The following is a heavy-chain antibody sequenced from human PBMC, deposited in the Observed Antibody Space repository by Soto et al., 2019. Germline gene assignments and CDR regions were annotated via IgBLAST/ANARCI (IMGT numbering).Heavy chain of an antibody. CDR1: GFSFNSYA. D-gene: IGHD5-12*01. CDR2: ISGSGGSS. CDR3: AKGSIEYSASVDY. Sequence: EVQLLESGGGLIQPGGSLRLSCSASGFSFNSYAMMWVRQAPGKGLEWVSVISGSGGSSYFADSAKGRFTNSRDNSKNMLYLEMNSMSAEDTARYFCAKGSIEYSASVDYWGQGSLVIVSS. V-gene: IGHV3-23*01. J-gene: IGHJ4*02.